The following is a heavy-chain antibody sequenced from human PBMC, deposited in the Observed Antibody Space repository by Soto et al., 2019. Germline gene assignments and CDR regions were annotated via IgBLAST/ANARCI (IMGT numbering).Heavy chain of an antibody. CDR1: GIMSSGYG. V-gene: IGHV1-69*09. Sequence: QEQVVQSGPAMKEPGSSVKVSCRASGIMSSGYGFSWVRQAPGQGLEWVGRINPTLDSTQYAQNLQGRVSITVDKSTDTAYLEGTRRRLDDTAIYFCATMKRARLDSWGRGTVVTVSS. D-gene: IGHD6-25*01. CDR2: INPTLDST. J-gene: IGHJ4*02. CDR3: ATMKRARLDS.